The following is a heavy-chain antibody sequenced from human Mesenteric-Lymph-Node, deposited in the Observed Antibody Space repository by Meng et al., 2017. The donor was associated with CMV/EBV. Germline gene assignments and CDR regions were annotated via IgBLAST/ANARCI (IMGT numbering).Heavy chain of an antibody. J-gene: IGHJ4*02. V-gene: IGHV1-2*06. Sequence: GYTLTGYYMHWVRQAPGQGLEWMGRINPNSGGTDYAQKFQGRVTMTRDTSISTAYMELSRLRSDDTAVYYCARESCSSTSCKYYFDYWGQGTLVTVSS. CDR1: GYTLTGYY. CDR3: ARESCSSTSCKYYFDY. D-gene: IGHD2-2*01. CDR2: INPNSGGT.